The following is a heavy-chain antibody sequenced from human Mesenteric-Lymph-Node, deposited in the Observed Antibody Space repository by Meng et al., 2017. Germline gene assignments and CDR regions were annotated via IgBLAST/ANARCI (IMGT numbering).Heavy chain of an antibody. J-gene: IGHJ4*02. CDR2: ISDSGGST. V-gene: IGHV3-23*01. D-gene: IGHD3-22*01. CDR1: GFTFSNYG. Sequence: GESLKISCAASGFTFSNYGMDWVRQAPGKGLEWVSAISDSGGSTYYADSVKGRFTISRDNSKNTLYLQMNSLRAEDTAVYYCAKRRYYYDSSGYYYFDYWGQGTLVTVSS. CDR3: AKRRYYYDSSGYYYFDY.